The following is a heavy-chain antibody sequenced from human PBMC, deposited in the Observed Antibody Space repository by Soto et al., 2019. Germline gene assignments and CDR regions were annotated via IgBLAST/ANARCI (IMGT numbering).Heavy chain of an antibody. CDR3: ARPNSGYSSSWYFDY. D-gene: IGHD6-13*01. V-gene: IGHV3-33*01. J-gene: IGHJ4*02. CDR1: GFTFSNFG. CDR2: ISYDGSNK. Sequence: QVPLVESGGGVVQPGRSLRLSCAASGFTFSNFGIHWVRQAPGKGLEWVAVISYDGSNKYYADSVKGRFTISRDNSXXTLYLQMNSLRAEDTAVYYCARPNSGYSSSWYFDYWGQGTLVTVSS.